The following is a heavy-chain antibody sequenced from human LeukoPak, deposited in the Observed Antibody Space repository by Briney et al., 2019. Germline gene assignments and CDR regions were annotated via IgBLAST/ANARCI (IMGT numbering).Heavy chain of an antibody. CDR2: INPNSGGT. J-gene: IGHJ5*02. V-gene: IGHV1-2*02. CDR1: GYTFTGYY. D-gene: IGHD1-26*01. Sequence: ASVKVSCKASGYTFTGYYMHWVRQAPGQGLEWMGWINPNSGGTNYAQKFQGRVTMTRDTSISTAYMELSSLRSDDTAVYYCARQDSGSHLYSFDPWGQGTLVTVSS. CDR3: ARQDSGSHLYSFDP.